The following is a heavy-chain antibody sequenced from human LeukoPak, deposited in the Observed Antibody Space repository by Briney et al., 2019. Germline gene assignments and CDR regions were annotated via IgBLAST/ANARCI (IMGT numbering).Heavy chain of an antibody. V-gene: IGHV3-23*01. D-gene: IGHD6-19*01. J-gene: IGHJ4*02. Sequence: GGSLRLACAGSGFTFSSYAMTWVRQAPGKGLEWVSTISGSGASTYDADSVKGRFTISRDNSKNTLYLQMNSLRAEDTAVYYCAKDTGSRAVAGTRFDYWGQGTLVTVSS. CDR3: AKDTGSRAVAGTRFDY. CDR2: ISGSGAST. CDR1: GFTFSSYA.